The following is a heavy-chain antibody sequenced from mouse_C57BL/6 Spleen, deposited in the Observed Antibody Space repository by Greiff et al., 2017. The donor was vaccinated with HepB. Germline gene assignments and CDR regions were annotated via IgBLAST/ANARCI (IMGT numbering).Heavy chain of an antibody. CDR2: IYPGDGDT. CDR3: ARWDDYDVFYAMDY. D-gene: IGHD2-4*01. J-gene: IGHJ4*01. CDR1: GYAFSSSW. V-gene: IGHV1-82*01. Sequence: VQLQQSGPELVKPGASVKISCKASGYAFSSSWMNWVKQRPGKGLEWIGRIYPGDGDTNYNGKFKGKATLTADKSSSTAYMQLSSLTSEDSAVYFCARWDDYDVFYAMDYWGQGTSVTVSS.